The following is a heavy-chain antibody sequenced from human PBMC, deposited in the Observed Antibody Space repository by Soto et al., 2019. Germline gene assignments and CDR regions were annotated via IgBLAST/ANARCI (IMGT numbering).Heavy chain of an antibody. D-gene: IGHD2-15*01. CDR1: GFTFSAYA. V-gene: IGHV3-30*04. CDR2: ISYDGSNK. J-gene: IGHJ4*02. Sequence: WSLRLCCAAAGFTFSAYAKHWFRQAPGKELEGVAVISYDGSNKHYADSVKGRFTISRDNSKTTLYLQMNSLRAEDTAVYYCARPPVIDVVVPPDYWGQGTLVTVSS. CDR3: ARPPVIDVVVPPDY.